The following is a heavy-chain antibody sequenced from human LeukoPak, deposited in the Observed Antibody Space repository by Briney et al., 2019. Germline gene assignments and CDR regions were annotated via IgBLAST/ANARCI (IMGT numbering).Heavy chain of an antibody. D-gene: IGHD2-2*01. Sequence: SETLSLTCTVSGGSISSSSYYWGWIRQPPGKGLEWIGSIYTSGSTNYNPSLKSRVTMSVDTSKNQFSLKLSSVTAADTAVYYCARERSTGDFDPWGQGTLVTVSS. CDR2: IYTSGST. V-gene: IGHV4-39*07. CDR1: GGSISSSSYY. CDR3: ARERSTGDFDP. J-gene: IGHJ5*02.